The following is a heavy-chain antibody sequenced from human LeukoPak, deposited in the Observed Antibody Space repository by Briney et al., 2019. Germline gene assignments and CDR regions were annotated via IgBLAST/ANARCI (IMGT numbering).Heavy chain of an antibody. D-gene: IGHD6-13*01. CDR3: ASYSSSWRVFDY. V-gene: IGHV3-23*01. J-gene: IGHJ4*02. Sequence: PGGSLRLSCAASGFTFSSYAMSWVRQAPGKGLEWVSAISGSGGSTYYADSVKGRFTISRDNSKNTLYLQMNSLRAEDTAVYYCASYSSSWRVFDYWGQGTLVTVSS. CDR2: ISGSGGST. CDR1: GFTFSSYA.